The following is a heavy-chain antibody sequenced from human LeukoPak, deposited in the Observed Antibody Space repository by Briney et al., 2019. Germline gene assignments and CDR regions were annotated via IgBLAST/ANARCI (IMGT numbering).Heavy chain of an antibody. D-gene: IGHD3-22*01. CDR2: INHSGST. V-gene: IGHV4-34*01. Sequence: SETLSLTCAVYGGSFSGYYWSWIRQPPGKGLEWIGEINHSGSTNYNPSLKSRVTISVDTSKNQFSLKLSSVTAADTAVYYCARADYDSSGYYYEPWGQGTLVTASS. CDR3: ARADYDSSGYYYEP. CDR1: GGSFSGYY. J-gene: IGHJ5*02.